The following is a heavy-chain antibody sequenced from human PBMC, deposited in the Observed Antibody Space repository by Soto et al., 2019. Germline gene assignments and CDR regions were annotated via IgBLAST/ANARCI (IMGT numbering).Heavy chain of an antibody. CDR1: GGSISSGGYY. V-gene: IGHV4-31*03. CDR2: FSYSGST. J-gene: IGHJ4*02. CDR3: ARDATAMVTNPPDY. D-gene: IGHD5-18*01. Sequence: SETLSLTCTVPGGSISSGGYYWSWIRQHPGKGLEWIGYFSYSGSTYYNPSLKSRVTISVDTSKNQFSLKLSSVTAADTAVYYCARDATAMVTNPPDYWGQGTLVTVS.